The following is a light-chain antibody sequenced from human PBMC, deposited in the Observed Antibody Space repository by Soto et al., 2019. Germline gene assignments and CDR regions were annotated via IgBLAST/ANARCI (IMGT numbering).Light chain of an antibody. CDR2: SNN. CDR3: AAWDDSLNAVV. J-gene: IGLJ2*01. V-gene: IGLV1-44*01. Sequence: QAVVTQPPSASGTPGQRVTISCSGSSSNIGSNTVNWYQQLPGTAPKLLIYSNNQPTSGVPDRFSGSKSGTSASLAISGLQSEDEADYYGAAWDDSLNAVVFGGGTKLTVL. CDR1: SSNIGSNT.